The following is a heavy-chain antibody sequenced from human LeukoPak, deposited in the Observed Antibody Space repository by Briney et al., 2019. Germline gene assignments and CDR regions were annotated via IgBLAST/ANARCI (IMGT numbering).Heavy chain of an antibody. CDR1: GFTFSSYG. D-gene: IGHD6-6*01. CDR3: AREFSEQLGGFDY. CDR2: ISYDGSNK. Sequence: GGSLRLSCAASGFTFSSYGMSWVRQAPGKGLEWVAVISYDGSNKYYADSVKGRFTISRDNSKNTLYLQMNSLRAEDTAVYYCAREFSEQLGGFDYWGQGTLVTVSS. V-gene: IGHV3-30*03. J-gene: IGHJ4*02.